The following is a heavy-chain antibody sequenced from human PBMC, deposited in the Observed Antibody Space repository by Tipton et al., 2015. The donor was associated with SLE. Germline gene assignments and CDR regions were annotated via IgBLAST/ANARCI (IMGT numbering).Heavy chain of an antibody. D-gene: IGHD3-3*01. V-gene: IGHV3-11*06. CDR1: GFTFSDYS. CDR3: ATGYHDFWSPLHY. Sequence: SLRLSCAASGFTFSDYSMNWIRQAPGKGLEWVSYISSGSSYTDYADSVKGRFTISRDNAKNSLYLQMNSLRPEETAVYYCATGYHDFWSPLHYWGQGTLVTVSS. J-gene: IGHJ4*02. CDR2: ISSGSSYT.